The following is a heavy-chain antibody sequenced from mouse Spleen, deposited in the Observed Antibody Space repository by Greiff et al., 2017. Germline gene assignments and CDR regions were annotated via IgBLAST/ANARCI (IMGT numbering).Heavy chain of an antibody. CDR1: GFTFTDYY. CDR3: ARDGGYWYFDV. V-gene: IGHV7-3*02. CDR2: IRNKANGYTT. J-gene: IGHJ1*01. Sequence: EVKLVESGGGLVQPGGSLRLSCATSGFTFTDYYMSWVRQPPGKALEWLGFIRNKANGYTTEYSASVKGRFTISRDNSQSILYLQMNTLRAEDSATYYCARDGGYWYFDVWGAGTTVTVSS.